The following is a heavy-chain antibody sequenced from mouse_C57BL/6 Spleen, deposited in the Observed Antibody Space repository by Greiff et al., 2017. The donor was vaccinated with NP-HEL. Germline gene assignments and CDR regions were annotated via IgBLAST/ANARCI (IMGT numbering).Heavy chain of an antibody. Sequence: QVHVKQPGAELVKPGASVKLSCKASGYTFTSYWMHWVKQRPGRGLEWIGRIDPNSGGTKYNEKFKSKATLTVDKPSSTAYMQLSSLTSEDSAVYYCARLDYGSSYEYYAMDYWGQGTSVTVSS. V-gene: IGHV1-72*01. CDR1: GYTFTSYW. CDR2: IDPNSGGT. J-gene: IGHJ4*01. CDR3: ARLDYGSSYEYYAMDY. D-gene: IGHD1-1*01.